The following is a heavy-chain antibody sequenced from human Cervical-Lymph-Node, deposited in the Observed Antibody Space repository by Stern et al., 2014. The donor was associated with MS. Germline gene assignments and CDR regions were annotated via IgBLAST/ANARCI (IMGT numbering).Heavy chain of an antibody. CDR2: ISSDGSTT. Sequence: QVQLVQSGGGVVRPGRSLRLSCAASGFIFSGSGMHWVRRAPGKGLEWVAIISSDGSTTYYADSVKGRFTISRDNSKSTLYLQMNSLRAEDMAVYYCAKGCSGSSNCFYTDYWGQGTLVTVSS. J-gene: IGHJ4*02. D-gene: IGHD2-2*01. CDR3: AKGCSGSSNCFYTDY. V-gene: IGHV3-30*18. CDR1: GFIFSGSG.